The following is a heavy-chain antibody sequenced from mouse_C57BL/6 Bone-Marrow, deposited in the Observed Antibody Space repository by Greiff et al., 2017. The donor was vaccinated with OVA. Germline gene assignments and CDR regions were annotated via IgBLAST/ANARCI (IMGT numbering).Heavy chain of an antibody. Sequence: QVQLQQPGAELVMPGASVKLSCKASGYTFTSYWMHWVKQRPGQGLEWIGEIDPSDSYTNYNQKFKGKATLTVDTSSSTAYMQLSSLTSEDSAVYYCARRGDYAPFAYWGQGTLVTVSA. CDR1: GYTFTSYW. CDR3: ARRGDYAPFAY. V-gene: IGHV1-69*01. D-gene: IGHD2-4*01. J-gene: IGHJ3*01. CDR2: IDPSDSYT.